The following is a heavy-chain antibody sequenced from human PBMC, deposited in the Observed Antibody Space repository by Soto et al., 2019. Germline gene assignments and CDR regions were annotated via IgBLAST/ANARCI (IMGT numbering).Heavy chain of an antibody. V-gene: IGHV3-23*01. CDR3: AKEKYYYDSSGLGRAFDI. D-gene: IGHD3-22*01. CDR2: ISASGGIT. CDR1: GFTFSSYA. Sequence: GGSLRLSCAASGFTFSSYAMSWVRQAPGKGLEWVLGISASGGITYYVDSVKGRFTISRDNSKNTLYLQMNSLRAEDTAVYYCAKEKYYYDSSGLGRAFDIWGQGTMGTVSS. J-gene: IGHJ3*02.